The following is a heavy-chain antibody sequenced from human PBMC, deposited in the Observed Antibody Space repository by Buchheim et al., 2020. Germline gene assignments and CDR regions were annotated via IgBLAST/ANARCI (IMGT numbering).Heavy chain of an antibody. CDR1: GFTFSSYW. CDR3: ARDRSNPYRYYDFWSGQNNWFDP. CDR2: INSDGSST. J-gene: IGHJ5*02. D-gene: IGHD3-3*01. Sequence: EVQLVESGGGLVQPGGSLRLSCAASGFTFSSYWMHWVRQAPGKGLVWVSRINSDGSSTSYADSVKGRFTISRDNAKNTLYLQMKSLRAKCTAVYYCARDRSNPYRYYDFWSGQNNWFDPWGQGTL. V-gene: IGHV3-74*01.